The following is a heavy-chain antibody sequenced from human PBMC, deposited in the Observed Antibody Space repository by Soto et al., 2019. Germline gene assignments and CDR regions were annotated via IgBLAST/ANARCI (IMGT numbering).Heavy chain of an antibody. CDR3: ALHLHQFDNGDNNSFDS. Sequence: ASQTLSLTCTGSGESLSSQWWSWIRQPPGRRLEWIGYVHNSGSTNYNPSLKSRVTTAVDTSKYQFSLRLSSVTAADTAVYYCALHLHQFDNGDNNSFDSWGQGSLVT. D-gene: IGHD2-21*02. CDR1: GESLSSQW. CDR2: VHNSGST. J-gene: IGHJ5*01. V-gene: IGHV4-59*08.